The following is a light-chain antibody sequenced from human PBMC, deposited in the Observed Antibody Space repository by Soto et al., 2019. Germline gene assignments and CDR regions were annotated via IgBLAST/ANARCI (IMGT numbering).Light chain of an antibody. Sequence: IQLTQSPTILSGSVGNRFTITSRASQSISNRLAWYQQKPGKAPKVLIYDASNLESGVPSRFSGSGSGTEFILTINSLQPDDFATYYCQHYGGMWAFGQGTNVDIK. CDR3: QHYGGMWA. CDR2: DAS. J-gene: IGKJ1*01. V-gene: IGKV1-5*01. CDR1: QSISNR.